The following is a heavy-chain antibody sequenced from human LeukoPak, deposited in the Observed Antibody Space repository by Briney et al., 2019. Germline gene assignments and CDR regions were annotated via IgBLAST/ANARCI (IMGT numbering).Heavy chain of an antibody. V-gene: IGHV3-15*01. CDR1: GFTFTHAW. Sequence: PGGSLRLSCAASGFTFTHAWMNWVRQAPGKGLEWVGRIKTKANGGTTDYAAPVKARFTISRDDSRNTLYLQMNSLKTEDTAVYYCTTDDLDSSSCAGLDYWGQGTLVTVSS. J-gene: IGHJ4*02. D-gene: IGHD6-13*01. CDR3: TTDDLDSSSCAGLDY. CDR2: IKTKANGGTT.